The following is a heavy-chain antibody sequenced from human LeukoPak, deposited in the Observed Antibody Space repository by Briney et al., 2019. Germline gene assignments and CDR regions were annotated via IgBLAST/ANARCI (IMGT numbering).Heavy chain of an antibody. J-gene: IGHJ4*02. V-gene: IGHV3-30*18. CDR2: ISYDGSNK. CDR1: GFTFSSYG. D-gene: IGHD1-14*01. CDR3: AKMTTRSLEICY. Sequence: PGGSLRLSCAASGFTFSSYGMHWVRQAPGKGLEWVAVISYDGSNKYYADSVKGRFTISRDNSKNTLYLQMNSLRAEDTAVYYCAKMTTRSLEICYWGQGTLVTVSS.